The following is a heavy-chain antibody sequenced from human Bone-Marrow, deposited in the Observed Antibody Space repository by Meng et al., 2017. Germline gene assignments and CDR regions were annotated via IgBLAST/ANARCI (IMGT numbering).Heavy chain of an antibody. D-gene: IGHD3-3*01. CDR3: ARGLYVYYDFWSGYFGFDP. J-gene: IGHJ5*01. CDR2: IYYSGST. V-gene: IGHV4-59*01. Sequence: SETLSLTCTVSGGSISSYYWSWIRQPPGKGLEWIGYIYYSGSTNYNPSLKSRVTISVDTSKNQFSLKLSSVTAADTAVYYCARGLYVYYDFWSGYFGFDPWGQGNQV. CDR1: GGSISSYY.